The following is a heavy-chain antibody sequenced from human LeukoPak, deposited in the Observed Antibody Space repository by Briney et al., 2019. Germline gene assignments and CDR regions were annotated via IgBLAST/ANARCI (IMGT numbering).Heavy chain of an antibody. CDR1: GDTFTKYF. D-gene: IGHD6-19*01. CDR3: ARGRIAVAGTGNSGFDP. J-gene: IGHJ5*02. V-gene: IGHV1-46*01. Sequence: GASMKVSCKASGDTFTKYFMHWVRQAPGQGLEWMGIINPSGGSTSYAQKFQGRVTMTRDTSISTAYMELSRLRSDDTAVYYCARGRIAVAGTGNSGFDPWGQGTLVTVSS. CDR2: INPSGGST.